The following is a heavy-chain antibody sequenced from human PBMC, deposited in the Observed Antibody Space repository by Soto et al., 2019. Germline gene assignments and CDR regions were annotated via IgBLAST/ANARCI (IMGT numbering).Heavy chain of an antibody. J-gene: IGHJ4*02. CDR2: IYWDDDK. D-gene: IGHD2-2*01. V-gene: IGHV2-5*02. CDR1: GFSLSTFGEG. CDR3: AHRPSIAVVPGGIWIPHYHFDY. Sequence: QITLEESGPTLVKPTQTLTLTCTCSGFSLSTFGEGVAWIRQPPGKALEWLALIYWDDDKRYSPSLKSRLTITKDTSKNQVVLTMTNMDSVDPATYYCAHRPSIAVVPGGIWIPHYHFDYWGQGTLVTVSS.